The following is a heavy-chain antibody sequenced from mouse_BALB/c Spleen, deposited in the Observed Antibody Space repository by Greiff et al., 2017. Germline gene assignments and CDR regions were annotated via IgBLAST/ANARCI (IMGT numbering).Heavy chain of an antibody. CDR1: GFTFSSFG. D-gene: IGHD1-2*01. V-gene: IGHV5-17*02. Sequence: EVQRVESGGGLVQPGGSRKLSCAASGFTFSSFGMHWVRQAPEKGLEWVAYISSGSSTIYYADTVKGRFTISRDNPKNTLFLQMTSLRSEDTAMYYCARSLLRLRDFDVWGAGTTVTVSS. J-gene: IGHJ1*01. CDR3: ARSLLRLRDFDV. CDR2: ISSGSSTI.